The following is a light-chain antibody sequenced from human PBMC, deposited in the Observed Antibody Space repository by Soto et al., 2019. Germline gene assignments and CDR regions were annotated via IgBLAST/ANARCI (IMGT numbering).Light chain of an antibody. CDR3: ETWDSSLSGYV. CDR2: DNN. J-gene: IGLJ1*01. Sequence: QSVLTQPPSGSAAPGQKVTISCSGSSSNIGNNYVSLYQQLPVTAPKLLIYDNNKRPSGIRDRFSGSKAGTSATLGITGRQIGEEADYYCETWDSSLSGYVFGTGTKVAVL. CDR1: SSNIGNNY. V-gene: IGLV1-51*01.